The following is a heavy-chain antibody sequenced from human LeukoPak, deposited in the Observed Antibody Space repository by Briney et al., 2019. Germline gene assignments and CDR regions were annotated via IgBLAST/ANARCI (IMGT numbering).Heavy chain of an antibody. J-gene: IGHJ6*02. V-gene: IGHV3-30-3*01. CDR1: GFTFSSYA. Sequence: PGRSLRLSCAASGFTFSSYAMHWVRQAPGKGLEWVAVISYDGSNKYYADSVKGRFTISRDNSKNTLYLQMNSLRAEDTAVYYCAPRWGMDVWGQGTTVTVSS. D-gene: IGHD2-15*01. CDR2: ISYDGSNK. CDR3: APRWGMDV.